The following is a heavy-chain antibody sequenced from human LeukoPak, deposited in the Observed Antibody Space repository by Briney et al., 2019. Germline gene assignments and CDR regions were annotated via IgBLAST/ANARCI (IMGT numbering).Heavy chain of an antibody. J-gene: IGHJ6*03. CDR2: ISATATTI. V-gene: IGHV3-48*01. D-gene: IGHD2-2*01. Sequence: PGGSLRLSCAASGFTFSNYGMNWVRQAPGKGLEWLSYISATATTIYYADSVKGRFTISRDSAKSSLYLQMSSLRAEDTAVYSCVRDTIVVVPSYYMDVWGKGSTVTVSS. CDR3: VRDTIVVVPSYYMDV. CDR1: GFTFSNYG.